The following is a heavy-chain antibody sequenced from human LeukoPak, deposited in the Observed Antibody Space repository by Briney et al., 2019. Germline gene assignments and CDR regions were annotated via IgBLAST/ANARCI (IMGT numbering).Heavy chain of an antibody. V-gene: IGHV3-11*04. CDR1: GLTFSDYY. CDR2: ISFSGDTI. J-gene: IGHJ6*04. D-gene: IGHD3-10*02. CDR3: AELGITMIGGV. Sequence: GGSLRLSCAASGLTFSDYYMSWVRQAPGKGLGWVSYISFSGDTIFFADSVKGRFTISRDNAKNSLYLQMSSLRAEDTAVYYCAELGITMIGGVWGKGTTVTISS.